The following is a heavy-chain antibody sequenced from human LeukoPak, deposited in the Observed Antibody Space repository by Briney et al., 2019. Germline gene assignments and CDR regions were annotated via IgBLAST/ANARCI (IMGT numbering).Heavy chain of an antibody. V-gene: IGHV1-18*04. CDR3: ARDGGTAGYSSGSDY. CDR1: GYTFTTNG. Sequence: GASVKVSCKASGYTFTTNGITWVRQAPGQGLEWVGWISCHNGDTRYAQNFQGRVTVTTDTSTSTVYMELRSLTSDDTAVYYCARDGGTAGYSSGSDYWGQGTLVTVSS. D-gene: IGHD5-18*01. CDR2: ISCHNGDT. J-gene: IGHJ4*02.